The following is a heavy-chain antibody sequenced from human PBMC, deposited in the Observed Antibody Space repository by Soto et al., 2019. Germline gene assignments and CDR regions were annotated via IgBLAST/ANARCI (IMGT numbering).Heavy chain of an antibody. CDR3: ASRGYCSGGSCYSFDY. CDR2: IIPIFGTA. CDR1: GGTFSSYA. Sequence: QVQLVQSGAEVKKPGSSVKVSCKASGGTFSSYAISWVRQAPGQGLEWMGGIIPIFGTANYAQKFPGRVTITADESTSTANMGLSSLRSEYTAVYYCASRGYCSGGSCYSFDYWGQGTLVTVSS. D-gene: IGHD2-15*01. J-gene: IGHJ4*02. V-gene: IGHV1-69*01.